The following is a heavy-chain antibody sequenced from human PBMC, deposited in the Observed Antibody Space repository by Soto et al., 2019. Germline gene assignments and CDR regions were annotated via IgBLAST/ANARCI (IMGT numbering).Heavy chain of an antibody. Sequence: QVQLVQSGAEVKKVGSSVKVSCKASGGTFNRYSIAWVRQAPGPGLEWMGQIIPIFGTISHAQNFQGRITITADESTSTAYMELSSLRSDDTAVYYCARPRTVAATKGYDYWGQGTLVTVSS. V-gene: IGHV1-69*01. CDR2: IIPIFGTI. CDR3: ARPRTVAATKGYDY. J-gene: IGHJ4*02. D-gene: IGHD4-4*01. CDR1: GGTFNRYS.